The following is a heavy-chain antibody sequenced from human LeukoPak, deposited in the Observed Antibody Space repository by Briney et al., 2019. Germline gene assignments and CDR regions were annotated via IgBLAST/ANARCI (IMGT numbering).Heavy chain of an antibody. J-gene: IGHJ4*02. V-gene: IGHV3-30*02. CDR3: AKDDYRYVDY. Sequence: PGGSLRLSCAASGFTSSSYGIHWVRQAPGKGLEWVAFIGNDENNKKFGDPVKGRFTISRDNSKSTVYLQMNSLRVEDTAVYYCAKDDYRYVDYWGQGTLVIVSS. CDR2: IGNDENNK. CDR1: GFTSSSYG. D-gene: IGHD3-16*02.